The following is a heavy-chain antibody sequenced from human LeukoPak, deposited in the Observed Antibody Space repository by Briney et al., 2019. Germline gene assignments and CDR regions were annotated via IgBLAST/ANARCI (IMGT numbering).Heavy chain of an antibody. CDR2: ISGSGGST. CDR1: GFTFSSYA. V-gene: IGHV3-23*01. D-gene: IGHD2-2*01. Sequence: GGSLRPSCAASGFTFSSYAMSWVRQAPGKGLEWVSAISGSGGSTYYADSVKGRFTISRDNSKNTLYLQMNSLRAEDTAVYYCANQYQLPYNWFDPWGQGTLVTVSS. J-gene: IGHJ5*02. CDR3: ANQYQLPYNWFDP.